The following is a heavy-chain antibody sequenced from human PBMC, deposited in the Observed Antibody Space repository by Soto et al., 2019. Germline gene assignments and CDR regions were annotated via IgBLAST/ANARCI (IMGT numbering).Heavy chain of an antibody. CDR1: GGSISRGAYF. D-gene: IGHD2-15*01. CDR2: ISYTGAT. CDR3: ARGGPVSVSPAWQLLGYFDY. Sequence: QVHLQESGPGQVRPSQTLSLSCSVSGGSISRGAYFWTWIRQFPGKGLEWIAYISYTGATYYNPSLKSRVTLLADTSKTQFSLKLNSVTSADTAVYYCARGGPVSVSPAWQLLGYFDYWGQGTLVTVSS. J-gene: IGHJ4*02. V-gene: IGHV4-31*03.